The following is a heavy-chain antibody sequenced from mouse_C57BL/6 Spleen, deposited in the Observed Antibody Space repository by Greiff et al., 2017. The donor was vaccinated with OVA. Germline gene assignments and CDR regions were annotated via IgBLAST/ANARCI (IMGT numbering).Heavy chain of an antibody. V-gene: IGHV1-18*01. D-gene: IGHD4-1*01. CDR1: GYTFTDYN. CDR3: AREGVLGRGFAY. Sequence: EVHLVESGPELVKPGASVKIPCKASGYTFTDYNMDWVKQSHGKSLEWIGDINPNNGGTIYNQKFKGKATLTVDKSSSTAYMELRSLTSEDTAVYYCAREGVLGRGFAYWGQGTLVTVSA. J-gene: IGHJ3*01. CDR2: INPNNGGT.